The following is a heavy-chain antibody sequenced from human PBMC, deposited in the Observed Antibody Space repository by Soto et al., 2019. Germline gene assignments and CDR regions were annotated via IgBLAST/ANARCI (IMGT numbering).Heavy chain of an antibody. J-gene: IGHJ4*02. V-gene: IGHV1-2*02. CDR1: GYAFTGYY. D-gene: IGHD5-12*01. CDR3: ARDIAATDIVDTIIGDDY. CDR2: INPNSGGT. Sequence: RGSVNLSFKARGYAFTGYYMHFVRQAPGQGLEWMGWINPNSGGTNYAQKFQVRVTMTRDTSISTAYMELSRLRSYDTAVYYCARDIAATDIVDTIIGDDYWGQGTMVTVSS.